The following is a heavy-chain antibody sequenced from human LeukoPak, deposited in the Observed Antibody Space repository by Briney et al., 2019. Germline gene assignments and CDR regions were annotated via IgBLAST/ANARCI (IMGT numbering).Heavy chain of an antibody. V-gene: IGHV3-48*01. CDR2: ISSGNSNI. D-gene: IGHD3-10*01. CDR1: GFTFSSYT. CDR3: AKESSMLRGPLVIYYFDF. Sequence: GGSLRLSCAASGFTFSSYTMNWVRQAPGKGLEWVSYISSGNSNIYYADSVKGRFTISRDNAKNSLYLQMNSLRAEDTAIYYCAKESSMLRGPLVIYYFDFWGQGTLVTVSS. J-gene: IGHJ4*02.